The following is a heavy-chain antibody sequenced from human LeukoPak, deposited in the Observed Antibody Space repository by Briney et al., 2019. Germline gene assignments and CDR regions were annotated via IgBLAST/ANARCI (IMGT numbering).Heavy chain of an antibody. V-gene: IGHV3-7*01. CDR2: IKQDGSET. CDR3: ARQRDSKALDI. J-gene: IGHJ3*02. Sequence: GGSLRLSCASSGFTFSSYAMSWVRQAPGKGLEWVAKIKQDGSETYYVDSVKGRFTISRDNAKNSLSLQMKSLRAEDTAVYYCARQRDSKALDIWGQGTMVTVSS. CDR1: GFTFSSYA. D-gene: IGHD2/OR15-2a*01.